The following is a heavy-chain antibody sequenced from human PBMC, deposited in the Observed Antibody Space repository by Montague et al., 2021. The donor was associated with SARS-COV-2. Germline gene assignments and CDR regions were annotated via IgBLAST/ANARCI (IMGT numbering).Heavy chain of an antibody. CDR1: GGSVSSSGYY. J-gene: IGHJ5*02. CDR3: ARYRRGGLVVAAHNWFDP. D-gene: IGHD2-15*01. CDR2: IYFSGSS. V-gene: IGHV4-39*01. Sequence: SETLSLTCTVSGGSVSSSGYYWGWIRQPPGKGREWIGSIYFSGSSYYNPSLKSRVSISVDTSKNQFSLRLSAVTSADTAVYYCARYRRGGLVVAAHNWFDPGGQGTLVTVSS.